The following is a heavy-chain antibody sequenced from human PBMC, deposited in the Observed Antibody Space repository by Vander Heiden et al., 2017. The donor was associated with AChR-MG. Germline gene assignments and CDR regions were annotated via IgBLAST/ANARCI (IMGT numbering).Heavy chain of an antibody. J-gene: IGHJ3*02. CDR1: GFTFSSYA. CDR2: ISCSGCST. D-gene: IGHD4-17*01. Sequence: EVQLLESGGGLVQPGGSLRLSCAASGFTFSSYAMSWVRQAPGKGLEWVSAISCSGCSTYYADSVKGRFTISRDNSKNTLYLQMNSLRAEDTAVYYCAKDHDYGDYVGAFDIWGQGTMVTVSS. V-gene: IGHV3-23*01. CDR3: AKDHDYGDYVGAFDI.